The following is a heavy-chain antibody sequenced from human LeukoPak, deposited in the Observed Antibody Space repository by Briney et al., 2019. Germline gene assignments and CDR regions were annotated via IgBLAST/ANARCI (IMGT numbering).Heavy chain of an antibody. CDR3: ARGDVVVPAARVYYYYYGMDV. J-gene: IGHJ6*04. Sequence: SVKVSCTASGGTFSSYAISWVRQAPGQGLEWMGGIIPIFGTANYAQKFQGRVTITADESTSTAYMELSSLRSEDTAVYYCARGDVVVPAARVYYYYYGMDVWGKGTTVTVSS. D-gene: IGHD2-2*01. CDR1: GGTFSSYA. CDR2: IIPIFGTA. V-gene: IGHV1-69*01.